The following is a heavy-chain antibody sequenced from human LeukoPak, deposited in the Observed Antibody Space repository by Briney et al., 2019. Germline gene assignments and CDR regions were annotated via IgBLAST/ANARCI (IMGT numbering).Heavy chain of an antibody. V-gene: IGHV4-31*03. CDR3: ARLGSYHDF. J-gene: IGHJ4*02. CDR1: GGSISSGGYY. Sequence: NASETLSLTCTVSGGSISSGGYYWSWIRQHPGKGLEWIGYIYYSGSTYYNPSLKSRVTISVDTSKNQLSLKLPSVTAADTAVYFCARLGSYHDFWGQGALVTVPS. D-gene: IGHD1-26*01. CDR2: IYYSGST.